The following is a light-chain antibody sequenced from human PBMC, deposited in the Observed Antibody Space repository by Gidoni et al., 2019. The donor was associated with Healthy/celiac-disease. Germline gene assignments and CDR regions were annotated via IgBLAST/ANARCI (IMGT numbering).Light chain of an antibody. J-gene: IGKJ4*01. CDR2: AAS. V-gene: IGKV1-39*01. Sequence: DRVTITCRASQSISSYLNWYQQKPGKAPKLLIYAASSLQSGVPSRFSGSGSGTDFTLTISSLQPEDFATYYCQQSYSTPPLTFGGGTKVEIK. CDR3: QQSYSTPPLT. CDR1: QSISSY.